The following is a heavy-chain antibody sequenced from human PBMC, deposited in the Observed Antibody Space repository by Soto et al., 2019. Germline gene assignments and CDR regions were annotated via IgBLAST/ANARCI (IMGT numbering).Heavy chain of an antibody. V-gene: IGHV1-18*04. CDR3: AREPTYYDFWSGYLSDYYGMDV. Sequence: ASVKVSCKXSGYTFTSYGISWVRQAPGQGLEWMGWISAYNGNTNYAQKLQGRVTMTTDTSTSTAYMELRSLRSDDTAVYFCAREPTYYDFWSGYLSDYYGMDVWGQGTTVTVSS. CDR2: ISAYNGNT. CDR1: GYTFTSYG. D-gene: IGHD3-3*01. J-gene: IGHJ6*02.